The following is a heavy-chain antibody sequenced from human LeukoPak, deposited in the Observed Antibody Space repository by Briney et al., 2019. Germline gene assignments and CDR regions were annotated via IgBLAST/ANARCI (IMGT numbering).Heavy chain of an antibody. CDR3: ARQGGYSYGVRFDY. D-gene: IGHD5-18*01. V-gene: IGHV4-34*01. Sequence: ASETLSLTCAVYGGSFSGYYWSWIRQPPGKGLEWIGEINHSGSTNYNPSLKSRVTISVDTSKNQFSLKLSSVTAADTAVYYCARQGGYSYGVRFDYWGQGTLVTVSS. CDR2: INHSGST. CDR1: GGSFSGYY. J-gene: IGHJ4*02.